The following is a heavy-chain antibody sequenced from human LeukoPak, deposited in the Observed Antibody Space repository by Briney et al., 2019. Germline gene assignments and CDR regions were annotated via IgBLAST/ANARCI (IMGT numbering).Heavy chain of an antibody. Sequence: GASVKVSCKASGYTFTSYGISWVRQAPGQGLEWMGRIIPIFGTANYAQKFQGRVTITTDESTSTAYMELSSLRSEDTAVYYCARDRRLREWYFDLWGRGTLVTVSS. CDR1: GYTFTSYG. D-gene: IGHD4-17*01. V-gene: IGHV1-69*05. J-gene: IGHJ2*01. CDR3: ARDRRLREWYFDL. CDR2: IIPIFGTA.